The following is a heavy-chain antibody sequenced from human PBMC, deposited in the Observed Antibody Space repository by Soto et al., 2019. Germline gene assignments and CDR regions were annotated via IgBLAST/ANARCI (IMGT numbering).Heavy chain of an antibody. CDR3: ARSFGWYSIDH. CDR2: SQHRGTT. D-gene: IGHD6-19*01. J-gene: IGHJ4*02. CDR1: AASIIAENR. V-gene: IGHV4-4*02. Sequence: QMLLPEPGPGLVKPSETLSLTCAYSAASIIAENRCPWDRPHPGKGLEWIGESQHRGTTNNNPSLRGRVTMSVEKSKSQFSLNLNSLTAADTAVYYCARSFGWYSIDHWGQGTLVIVSS.